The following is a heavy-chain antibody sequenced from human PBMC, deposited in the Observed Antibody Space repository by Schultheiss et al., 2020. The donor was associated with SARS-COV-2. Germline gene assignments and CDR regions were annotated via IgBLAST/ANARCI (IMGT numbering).Heavy chain of an antibody. CDR1: GGSISSGDYY. D-gene: IGHD3-9*01. Sequence: SETLSLTCTVSGGSISSGDYYWSWIRQPPGKGLEWIGYIYYSGSTNYNPSLKSRVTISVDTSKNQFSLKLSSVTAADTAVYYCARGAEPYYDILTGYYMGIGAFDIWGQGTMVTVSS. J-gene: IGHJ3*02. CDR3: ARGAEPYYDILTGYYMGIGAFDI. CDR2: IYYSGST. V-gene: IGHV4-30-4*08.